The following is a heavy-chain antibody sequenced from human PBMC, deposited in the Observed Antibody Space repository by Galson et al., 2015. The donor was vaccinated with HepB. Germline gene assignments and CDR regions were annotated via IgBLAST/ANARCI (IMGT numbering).Heavy chain of an antibody. Sequence: SLRLSCAASGFTFSSYGMRWVRQAPGKGLEWVAVISYDGSNKYYADSVKGRFTISRDNSKNTLYLQMNSLRAEDTAVYYCARDLSYIYYYYYGMDVWGQGTTVTVSS. CDR3: ARDLSYIYYYYYGMDV. D-gene: IGHD1-1*01. J-gene: IGHJ6*02. CDR2: ISYDGSNK. V-gene: IGHV3-30*19. CDR1: GFTFSSYG.